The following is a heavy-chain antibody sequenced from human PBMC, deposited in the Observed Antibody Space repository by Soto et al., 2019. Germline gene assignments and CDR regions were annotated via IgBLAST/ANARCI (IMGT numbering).Heavy chain of an antibody. CDR2: ISYDGSNK. Sequence: QVQLVESGGGVVQPGRSLRLSCAASGFTFSSYGMHWVRQAPGKGLEWVAVISYDGSNKYYADSVKGRFTISRDNSKNTLDLQMNRLRAEDTAVYYWAKDRRFLEWLAQGLDYWGQGTLVTVSS. CDR3: AKDRRFLEWLAQGLDY. D-gene: IGHD3-3*01. CDR1: GFTFSSYG. V-gene: IGHV3-30*18. J-gene: IGHJ4*02.